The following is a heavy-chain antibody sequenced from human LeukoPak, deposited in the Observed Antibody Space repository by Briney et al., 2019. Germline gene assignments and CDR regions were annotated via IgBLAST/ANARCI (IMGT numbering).Heavy chain of an antibody. Sequence: ASVKVSCKASGGTFSSYAISWVRQAPGQGLEWMGRIIPILGIANYAQKFQGRVTITADKSTSTAYMELSSLRSEDTAVYYCARAPPDCSGGSCYFDYWGQGTLVTVSS. CDR3: ARAPPDCSGGSCYFDY. D-gene: IGHD2-15*01. V-gene: IGHV1-69*04. CDR2: IIPILGIA. J-gene: IGHJ4*02. CDR1: GGTFSSYA.